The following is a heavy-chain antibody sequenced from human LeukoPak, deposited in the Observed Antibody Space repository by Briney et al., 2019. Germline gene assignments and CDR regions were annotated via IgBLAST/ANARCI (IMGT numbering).Heavy chain of an antibody. J-gene: IGHJ4*02. CDR2: ISSSVGTI. V-gene: IGHV3-48*03. Sequence: GGSLRLSCAASGFTFSSFEMNWVRQAPGKGLEWISFISSSVGTIFYADSVKGRFTISRDNAKNSLYLQMNSLRAEDTAVYYCARGWGYANVDYWGQGTLVTVSS. D-gene: IGHD2-8*01. CDR1: GFTFSSFE. CDR3: ARGWGYANVDY.